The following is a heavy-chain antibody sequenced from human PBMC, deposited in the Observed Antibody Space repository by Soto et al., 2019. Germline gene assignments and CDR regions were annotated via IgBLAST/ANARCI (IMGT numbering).Heavy chain of an antibody. CDR1: GGTLSSYA. CDR3: ARDNGFNWFDP. V-gene: IGHV1-69*05. CDR2: IIPIFGTA. Sequence: SVNVSCKASGGTLSSYAISWVRQAPGQGLEWMGGIIPIFGTANYAQKLQGRVTMTTDTSTSTAYMELRSLRSDDTAVYYCARDNGFNWFDPWGQGTLVTVSS. D-gene: IGHD4-17*01. J-gene: IGHJ5*02.